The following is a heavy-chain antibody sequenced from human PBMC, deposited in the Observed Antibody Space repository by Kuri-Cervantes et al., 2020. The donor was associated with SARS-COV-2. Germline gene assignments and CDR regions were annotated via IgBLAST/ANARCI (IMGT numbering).Heavy chain of an antibody. Sequence: SVKVSCKASGGTFSSYTISWVRQAPGQGLEWMGGIIPIFGTANYAQKFQGRVTMTEDTSTDTAYMELSSLRSEDTAVYYCATDFAVFGSGGSCCLHWGQGTLVTVSS. J-gene: IGHJ4*02. CDR1: GGTFSSYT. V-gene: IGHV1-69*06. D-gene: IGHD2-15*01. CDR2: IIPIFGTA. CDR3: ATDFAVFGSGGSCCLH.